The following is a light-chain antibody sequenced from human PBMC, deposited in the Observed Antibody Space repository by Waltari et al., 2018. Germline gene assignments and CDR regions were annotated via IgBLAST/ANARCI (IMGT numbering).Light chain of an antibody. V-gene: IGKV3-11*01. Sequence: IVLTQSPATLSLSPGERATLSCRASQSVSRYLAWYQQKPGQAPRLLINDASNRATGIPDRFSGSGSGTDFTLTISSLEPEDFAVYYCQQRTNLITFGQGTRLVIK. J-gene: IGKJ5*01. CDR1: QSVSRY. CDR2: DAS. CDR3: QQRTNLIT.